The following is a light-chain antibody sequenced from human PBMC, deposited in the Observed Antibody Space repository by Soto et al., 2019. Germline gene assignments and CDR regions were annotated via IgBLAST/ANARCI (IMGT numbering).Light chain of an antibody. Sequence: QSALTQPRSVYGSPGQSVTISCTGSSSDVGGYNYVSWYQQHPGKAPKLMIYDVTRRPSGVPDRFSGSTSGNTASLTISGLQAEDETDYYCCSYAGSYTYVFGTGTKVTVL. CDR3: CSYAGSYTYV. CDR2: DVT. V-gene: IGLV2-11*01. CDR1: SSDVGGYNY. J-gene: IGLJ1*01.